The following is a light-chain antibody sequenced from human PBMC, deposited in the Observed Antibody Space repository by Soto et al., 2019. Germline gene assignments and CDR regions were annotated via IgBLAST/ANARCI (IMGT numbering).Light chain of an antibody. Sequence: DIVMTQSPLSLPVTPGEPASISCRSSQSLLHSNGYNYLDWYLQKPGQSPQLLIYLGSNRSSGVPDRFSGSGSGKDFTLKISRVEAEDVGVYYCMQALQTPMFTFGQGTKLEIK. CDR3: MQALQTPMFT. J-gene: IGKJ2*01. CDR1: QSLLHSNGYNY. V-gene: IGKV2-28*01. CDR2: LGS.